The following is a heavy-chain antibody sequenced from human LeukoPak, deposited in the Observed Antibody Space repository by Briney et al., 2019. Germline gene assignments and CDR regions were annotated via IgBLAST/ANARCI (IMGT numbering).Heavy chain of an antibody. CDR1: GFTFSSYS. J-gene: IGHJ6*02. CDR3: ARDRFSSMVRGAYYYYYYGMDV. CDR2: ISSSSYI. Sequence: GGSLRLSCAASGFTFSSYSMNWVRQAPGKGLEWVSSISSSSYIYYADSVKGRFTLSRDNAKNSLYLQMNSLRAEDTAVYYCARDRFSSMVRGAYYYYYYGMDVWGQGTTVTVSS. D-gene: IGHD3-10*01. V-gene: IGHV3-21*01.